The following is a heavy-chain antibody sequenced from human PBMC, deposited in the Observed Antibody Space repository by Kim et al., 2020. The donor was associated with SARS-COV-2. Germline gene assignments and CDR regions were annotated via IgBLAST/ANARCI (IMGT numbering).Heavy chain of an antibody. CDR1: GGTFSSYA. D-gene: IGHD6-13*01. CDR3: ARGRYSSSWYSQLLPAYYYYGMDV. Sequence: SVKVSCKASGGTFSSYAISWVRQAPGQGLEWMGGIIPIFGTANYAQKFQGRVTITADESTSTAYMELSSLRSEDTALYYCARGRYSSSWYSQLLPAYYYYGMDVWGQGTTVTVSS. J-gene: IGHJ6*02. V-gene: IGHV1-69*13. CDR2: IIPIFGTA.